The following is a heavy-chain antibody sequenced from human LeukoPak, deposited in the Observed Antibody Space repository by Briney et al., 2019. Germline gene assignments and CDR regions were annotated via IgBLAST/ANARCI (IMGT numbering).Heavy chain of an antibody. J-gene: IGHJ4*02. D-gene: IGHD2-2*01. V-gene: IGHV1-2*02. CDR3: ARAPMGTAALY. CDR2: INPNSGDT. CDR1: GYTFTDYY. Sequence: GASVKVSCKASGYTFTDYYIHWVRQAPGQGLEWMGWINPNSGDTKSAQKLQGRLTMTRDTSITTAYMDLSRLTSDDTAVYYCARAPMGTAALYWGQGTLVTVSS.